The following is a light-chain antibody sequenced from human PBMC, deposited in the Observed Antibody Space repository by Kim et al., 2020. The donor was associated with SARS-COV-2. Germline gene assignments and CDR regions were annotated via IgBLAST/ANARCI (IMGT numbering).Light chain of an antibody. J-gene: IGKJ2*01. Sequence: EIVMTQSPATLSVSPGERATLSCRASQIVTNNYLAWYQQKPGQAPRLLIYGASARATGIPARFSGSGSGTEFTLTISSLQSEDVAVYYSNQYNNWPYTLGQGTKLVI. V-gene: IGKV3-15*01. CDR1: QIVTNN. CDR3: NQYNNWPYT. CDR2: GAS.